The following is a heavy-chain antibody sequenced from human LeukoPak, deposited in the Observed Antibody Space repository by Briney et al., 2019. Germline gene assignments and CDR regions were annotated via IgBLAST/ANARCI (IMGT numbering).Heavy chain of an antibody. CDR1: GFTFSDYY. Sequence: GGSLRLSCAASGFTFSDYYMSWIRQAPGKGLEWVSSISSSSSYIYYADSVKGRFTISRDNAKNSLYLQMNSLRAEDTAVYYCARDRYYDSSGCFDYWGQGTLVTVSS. V-gene: IGHV3-11*06. J-gene: IGHJ4*02. D-gene: IGHD3-22*01. CDR2: ISSSSSYI. CDR3: ARDRYYDSSGCFDY.